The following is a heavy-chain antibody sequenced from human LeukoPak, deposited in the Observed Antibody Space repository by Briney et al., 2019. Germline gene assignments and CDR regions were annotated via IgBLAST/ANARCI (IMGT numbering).Heavy chain of an antibody. J-gene: IGHJ6*04. CDR2: INPDGSTT. Sequence: GGSLRLSCAASGFSISTYWIHWVRQAPGKGLVWVSRINPDGSTTYYADSVKGRITISRDNAKNTLYLQMNSLRAEDTAVYYCAELGITMIEGVWGKGTTVTISS. CDR1: GFSISTYW. CDR3: AELGITMIEGV. V-gene: IGHV3-74*01. D-gene: IGHD3-22*01.